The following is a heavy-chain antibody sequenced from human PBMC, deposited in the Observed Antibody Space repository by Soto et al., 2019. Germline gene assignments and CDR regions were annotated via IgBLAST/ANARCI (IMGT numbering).Heavy chain of an antibody. CDR2: FDPEDDET. CDR3: ATLCSGGSCGTYYYYGMDV. V-gene: IGHV1-24*01. D-gene: IGHD2-15*01. CDR1: GYTLTELS. J-gene: IGHJ6*02. Sequence: QVQLVQSGAEVKKPGASVKVSCKVSGYTLTELSMHWVRQAPGKGLEWMGGFDPEDDETIYAQKFQGRVTMTEDTSTDTAYMELSSLRSEDTAVYYCATLCSGGSCGTYYYYGMDVWGQGTTVTVSS.